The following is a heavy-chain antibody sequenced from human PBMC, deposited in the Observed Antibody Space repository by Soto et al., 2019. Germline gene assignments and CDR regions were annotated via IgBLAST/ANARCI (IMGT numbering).Heavy chain of an antibody. CDR1: GFTFSSYA. CDR2: IRGSGGST. CDR3: AKVGYSSSSFGMDV. Sequence: EVQLLESGGGLVQPGGSLRLSCAASGFTFSSYAMSWVRQAPGKGLEWVSAIRGSGGSTYYADSVKGRFTISRDNSKITLYLQMNSLRAADTAVYYCAKVGYSSSSFGMDVWGQGTTVTVSS. J-gene: IGHJ6*02. V-gene: IGHV3-23*01. D-gene: IGHD6-13*01.